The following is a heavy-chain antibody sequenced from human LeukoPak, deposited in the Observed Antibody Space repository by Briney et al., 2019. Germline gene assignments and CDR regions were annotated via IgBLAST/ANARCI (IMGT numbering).Heavy chain of an antibody. CDR2: INPNSGGT. V-gene: IGHV1-2*02. CDR3: ARSSFCSGGTCYSSLDY. Sequence: ASVKVSCKASGYTFTGYYMHWVRQAPGQGLEWMGWINPNSGGTNYAQKIQGRVTMTTDTSTSTAYMELRSLRSDDTAIYYCARSSFCSGGTCYSSLDYWGQGTLVTVSS. J-gene: IGHJ4*02. D-gene: IGHD2-15*01. CDR1: GYTFTGYY.